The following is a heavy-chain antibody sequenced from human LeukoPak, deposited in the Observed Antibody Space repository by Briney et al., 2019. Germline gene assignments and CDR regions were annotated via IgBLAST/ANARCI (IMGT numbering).Heavy chain of an antibody. J-gene: IGHJ6*03. CDR1: GFTFGDYA. CDR2: IRSKAYGGTT. V-gene: IGHV3-49*04. CDR3: TRAYDFPYYMDV. D-gene: IGHD3-3*01. Sequence: GGSLRLSCTASGFTFGDYAMSWVRQAPGKGLEWVGFIRSKAYGGTTEYAASVKGRFTISRDDSKSIAYLQMNSLKTEDTAVYYCTRAYDFPYYMDVWGKGTTVTVSS.